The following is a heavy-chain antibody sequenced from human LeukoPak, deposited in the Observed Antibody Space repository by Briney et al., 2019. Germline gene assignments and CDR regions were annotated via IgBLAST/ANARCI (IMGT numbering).Heavy chain of an antibody. J-gene: IGHJ6*03. V-gene: IGHV3-74*01. CDR3: SRNRDRRYYMDV. Sequence: GGSLRLSCAASGFTFSSYWMHWGRQAPGKGVGWGSRISNDGSSTSNADSVKGRFTISRDNAKNTLYLQMDSLRAEDTAVYYCSRNRDRRYYMDVWGKGTTVTVSS. D-gene: IGHD3-22*01. CDR2: ISNDGSST. CDR1: GFTFSSYW.